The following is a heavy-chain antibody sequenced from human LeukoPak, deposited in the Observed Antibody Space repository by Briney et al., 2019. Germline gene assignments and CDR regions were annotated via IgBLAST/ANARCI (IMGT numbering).Heavy chain of an antibody. D-gene: IGHD2-21*02. CDR2: INPNSGGT. J-gene: IGHJ4*02. Sequence: RASVKVPCKASGYTFSGWSMHWVRQAPGQGLEWMGWINPNSGGTNYAQKFQGRVTMTRDTSISTAYMELSRLRSDDTAVYYCARAYCDVDCYSAPDYWGQGTLVTVSS. CDR1: GYTFSGWS. V-gene: IGHV1-2*02. CDR3: ARAYCDVDCYSAPDY.